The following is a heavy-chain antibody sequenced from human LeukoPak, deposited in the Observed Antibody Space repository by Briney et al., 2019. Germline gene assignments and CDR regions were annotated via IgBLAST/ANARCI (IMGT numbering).Heavy chain of an antibody. CDR2: ISGNGGST. Sequence: PGGSLRLSCAASGFTFSNYAMSWVRQAPGKGLEWVSAISGNGGSTYYADSVKGRFTISRDSSKNTLYLQMNTLRAEDTAIYYCAKFRPITSVAGTIFHYWGQGTLVTVSS. J-gene: IGHJ4*02. CDR1: GFTFSNYA. CDR3: AKFRPITSVAGTIFHY. V-gene: IGHV3-23*01. D-gene: IGHD6-19*01.